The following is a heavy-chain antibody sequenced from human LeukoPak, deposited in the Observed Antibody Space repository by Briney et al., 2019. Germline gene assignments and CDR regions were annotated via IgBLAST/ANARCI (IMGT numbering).Heavy chain of an antibody. D-gene: IGHD3-3*01. CDR2: IYYSGST. Sequence: SETLSLTCTVSGGSISSSSYYWGWIRQPPGKGLECIGSIYYSGSTYYNPSLKSRVTISVDTSKNQFSLKLSSVTAADTAVYYCARSKAIFGVVITRFDYWGQGTLVTVSS. V-gene: IGHV4-39*01. J-gene: IGHJ4*02. CDR1: GGSISSSSYY. CDR3: ARSKAIFGVVITRFDY.